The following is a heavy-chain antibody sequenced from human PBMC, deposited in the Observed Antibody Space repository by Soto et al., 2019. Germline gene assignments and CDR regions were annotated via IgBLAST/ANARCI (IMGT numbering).Heavy chain of an antibody. CDR2: ISGSGGST. CDR1: GFTFSSYA. Sequence: PGGSLRLSCAASGFTFSSYAMTWVRQAPGKGLEWVSVISGSGGSTYFADSVKGRFTISRDNSKNTLYLQMSGLRAEDTALYYCAKGRSYYYYYGVDVWGQGTKVTVSS. J-gene: IGHJ6*02. V-gene: IGHV3-23*01. CDR3: AKGRSYYYYYGVDV.